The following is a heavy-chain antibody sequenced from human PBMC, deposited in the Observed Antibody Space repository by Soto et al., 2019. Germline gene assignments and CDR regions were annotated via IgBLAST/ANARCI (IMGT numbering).Heavy chain of an antibody. CDR1: GFSLSTSGVG. D-gene: IGHD1-26*01. Sequence: QITLKESGPTLVKPTQPLTLTCTFSGFSLSTSGVGVGWIRQPPGKALEWLALIYWDDDKRYSPSLKSRLTIAKDTSKHQVVLTMTNMDPVDTATLCCAPYFYILVDDAFDIWGQGTMVSVSS. CDR2: IYWDDDK. V-gene: IGHV2-5*02. CDR3: APYFYILVDDAFDI. J-gene: IGHJ3*02.